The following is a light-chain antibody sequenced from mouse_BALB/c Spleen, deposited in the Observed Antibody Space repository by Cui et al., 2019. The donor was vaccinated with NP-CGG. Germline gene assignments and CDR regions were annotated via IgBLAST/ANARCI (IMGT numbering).Light chain of an antibody. Sequence: QAIVTQESALTTSPGETVTLTCRSSTGAVTTNNYANWVQEKPDHLFTGLIGGTNNRAPGVPARLSGSLIGDKAALTITGAQTEDEAIYFCALWYSNHWVFGGGTTLTVL. V-gene: IGLV1*01. CDR2: GTN. J-gene: IGLJ1*01. CDR3: ALWYSNHWV. CDR1: TGAVTTNNY.